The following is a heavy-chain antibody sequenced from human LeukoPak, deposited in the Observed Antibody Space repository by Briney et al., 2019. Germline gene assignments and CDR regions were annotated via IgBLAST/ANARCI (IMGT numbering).Heavy chain of an antibody. Sequence: KPGGSLRLSCAASGFTFSSYSMNWVRQAPGKGLEWVSSISSSSSYIYYADSVKGRFTISRDNAKISLYLQMNSLRAEDTAVYYCARVWSYDFWSGYYFTGMDVWGQGTTVTVSS. J-gene: IGHJ6*02. V-gene: IGHV3-21*01. CDR3: ARVWSYDFWSGYYFTGMDV. CDR1: GFTFSSYS. CDR2: ISSSSSYI. D-gene: IGHD3-3*01.